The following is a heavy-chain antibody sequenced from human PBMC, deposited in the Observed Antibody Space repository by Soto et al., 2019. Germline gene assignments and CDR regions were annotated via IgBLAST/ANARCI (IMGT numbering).Heavy chain of an antibody. Sequence: PSETLSLTCTVSGGSVSRCGYYWSWIRQPPGKGLEWIGYIDYSGRTNYNPSLKSRVTISVDTSKNQFSLKLSSVTAADTAVYYCARGSVLRFLEWLPGVWFDPWGQGTLVTVSS. CDR3: ARGSVLRFLEWLPGVWFDP. CDR1: GGSVSRCGYY. D-gene: IGHD3-3*01. V-gene: IGHV4-61*08. J-gene: IGHJ5*02. CDR2: IDYSGRT.